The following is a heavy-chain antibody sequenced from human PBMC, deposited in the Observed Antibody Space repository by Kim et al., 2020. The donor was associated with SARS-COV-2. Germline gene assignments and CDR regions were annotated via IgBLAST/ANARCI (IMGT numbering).Heavy chain of an antibody. D-gene: IGHD6-19*01. CDR1: GGTFSSYA. V-gene: IGHV1-69*13. CDR2: IIPIFGTA. CDR3: ARESSGWTGAFDI. J-gene: IGHJ3*02. Sequence: SVKVSCKASGGTFSSYAISWVRQAPGQGLEWMGGIIPIFGTANYAQKFQGRVTITADESTSTAYMELSSLRSEDTAVYYCARESSGWTGAFDIWGQGTMVTVSS.